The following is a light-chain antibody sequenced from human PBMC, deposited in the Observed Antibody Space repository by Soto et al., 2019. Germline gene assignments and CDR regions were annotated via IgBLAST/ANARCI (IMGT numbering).Light chain of an antibody. J-gene: IGKJ1*01. CDR2: DAS. V-gene: IGKV3-11*01. Sequence: EIVLTQSPATLSLSPGDRATLSCRASQSVSSYLAWYQQKPGQAPRLLIHDASKRATGIPARFSGSGSETDFTLTISSLEPEDFAVYYCQQRTNWLWTFGQGTKVDIK. CDR3: QQRTNWLWT. CDR1: QSVSSY.